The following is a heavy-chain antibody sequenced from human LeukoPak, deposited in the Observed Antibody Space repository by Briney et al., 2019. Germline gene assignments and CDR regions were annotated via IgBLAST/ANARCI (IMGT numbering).Heavy chain of an antibody. J-gene: IGHJ4*01. D-gene: IGHD6-13*01. V-gene: IGHV3-7*01. CDR2: ISQNGGEK. CDR1: GFTFSDYW. Sequence: GGSPRLSCAVSGFTFSDYWMNWVRQAPGKGLEWVASISQNGGEKSYVDSVKGRFTISRDNPKNSLYQQMSSLRAEDTAVYYCARDGTAAGLYFDLWGQGTLVTVSS. CDR3: ARDGTAAGLYFDL.